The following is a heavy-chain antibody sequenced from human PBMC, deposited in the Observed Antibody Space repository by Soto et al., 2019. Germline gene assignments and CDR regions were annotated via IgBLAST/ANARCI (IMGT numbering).Heavy chain of an antibody. Sequence: QVQLVPSGAAVKKPGASVKVSCKASGYTFTSYAMHWVRQAPGQRLEWMGWINAGNGNTKYSQKFQGRVTITRDTSASSAYMELKCLRSEETAGYYCARDQYSSSYYWGQGTLVTVSA. J-gene: IGHJ4*02. CDR1: GYTFTSYA. CDR3: ARDQYSSSYY. CDR2: INAGNGNT. D-gene: IGHD6-6*01. V-gene: IGHV1-3*01.